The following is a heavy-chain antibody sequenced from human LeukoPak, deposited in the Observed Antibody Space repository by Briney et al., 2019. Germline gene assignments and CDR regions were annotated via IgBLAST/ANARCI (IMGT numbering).Heavy chain of an antibody. J-gene: IGHJ3*02. CDR1: EYTFTGYY. CDR2: INPNSGGT. Sequence: ASVKVSCKDSEYTFTGYYMHWVRQAPGQGLEWMGWINPNSGGTNYAQKFQGRVTMTRDTSISTAYMELSRLRSDDTAVYYCARGDETYYYHSSGSGGAFDIWGQGTMVTVSS. CDR3: ARGDETYYYHSSGSGGAFDI. V-gene: IGHV1-2*02. D-gene: IGHD3-22*01.